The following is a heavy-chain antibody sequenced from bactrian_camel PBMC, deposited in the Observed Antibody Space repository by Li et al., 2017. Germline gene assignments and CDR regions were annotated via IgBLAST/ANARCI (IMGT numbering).Heavy chain of an antibody. CDR1: GDPTCWDV. CDR3: VRGYQVPPVVTGQYDYTY. D-gene: IGHD2*01. V-gene: IGHV3S35*01. J-gene: IGHJ4*01. CDR2: IYTGGGST. Sequence: VQLVESGGGSVQAGGRLRLSCRASGDPTCWDVMSWHRQAPGKGLEWVSSIYTGGGSTYYADSVKERFTISRDNAKNTVYLQMNSLKPEDTAVYYCVRGYQVPPVVTGQYDYTYWGQGTQVTVS.